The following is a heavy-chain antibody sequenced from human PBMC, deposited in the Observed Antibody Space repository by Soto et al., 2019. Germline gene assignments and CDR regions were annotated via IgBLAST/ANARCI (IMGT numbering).Heavy chain of an antibody. CDR2: FDPEDGET. J-gene: IGHJ4*02. Sequence: QVQLVQSGAEVKKPGASVKVSCKVSGYTLTELSMHWVRQAPGKGLEWMGGFDPEDGETIYAQKFQGRVTMTEDTSTYTAYMELSSLRSEDTAVYYCATDRVTFGGVIVRLGWGNFDYWGQGTLVTVSS. D-gene: IGHD3-16*02. CDR3: ATDRVTFGGVIVRLGWGNFDY. V-gene: IGHV1-24*01. CDR1: GYTLTELS.